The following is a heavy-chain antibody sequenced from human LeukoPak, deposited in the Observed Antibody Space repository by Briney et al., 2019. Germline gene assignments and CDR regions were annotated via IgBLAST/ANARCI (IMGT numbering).Heavy chain of an antibody. J-gene: IGHJ4*02. CDR1: GYTFTSYG. CDR3: ARDLDEWELLFDY. Sequence: AASVTGSCKASGYTFTSYGISWVRQAPGQGREWMGWISAYNGNTNYAQKLQGRVTMTTDTSTSTAYMELRSLRSDDTAVYYCARDLDEWELLFDYWGQGTLVTVSS. V-gene: IGHV1-18*01. CDR2: ISAYNGNT. D-gene: IGHD1-26*01.